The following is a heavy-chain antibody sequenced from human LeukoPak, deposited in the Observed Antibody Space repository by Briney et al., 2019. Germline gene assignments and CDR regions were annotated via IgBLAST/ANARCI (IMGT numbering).Heavy chain of an antibody. D-gene: IGHD6-19*01. CDR3: ATQGYKSGQNWFDP. V-gene: IGHV4-39*01. CDR2: ISYSGST. Sequence: SETLSLTCTVSGGSISTSSYYWDWIRQPPGKGLEWIGSISYSGSTYYNPSLKSRVTIFVDTSKNQFSLKLGSVTAADTAVYFCATQGYKSGQNWFDPWGQGILVIVSS. J-gene: IGHJ5*02. CDR1: GGSISTSSYY.